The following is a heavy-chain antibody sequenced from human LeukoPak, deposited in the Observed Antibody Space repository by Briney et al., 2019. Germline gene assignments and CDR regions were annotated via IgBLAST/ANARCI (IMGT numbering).Heavy chain of an antibody. CDR3: ARALPSSSDPFDY. D-gene: IGHD6-6*01. V-gene: IGHV4-34*01. CDR1: GGSFSGYY. CDR2: INHSGST. Sequence: SETLSLTCAVYGGSFSGYYWSWIRQPPGKGPGWIGEINHSGSTNYNPSLKSRVTISVDTSKNQFSLKLSSVTAADTAVYCCARALPSSSDPFDYWGQGTLVTVSS. J-gene: IGHJ4*02.